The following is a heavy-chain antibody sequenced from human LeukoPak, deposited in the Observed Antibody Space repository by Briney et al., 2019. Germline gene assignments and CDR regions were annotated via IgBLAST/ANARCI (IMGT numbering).Heavy chain of an antibody. J-gene: IGHJ1*01. CDR3: ARDPTYYHDSSERYFQH. CDR2: ISSSSSYI. V-gene: IGHV3-21*01. CDR1: GFTFSSYS. Sequence: PGGSLRLSCAASGFTFSSYSMNWVRQAPGKGLEWVSSISSSSSYIYYADSVKGRFTISRDNAKNSLYLQMNSLRAEDTAVYYCARDPTYYHDSSERYFQHWGQGTLVTVSS. D-gene: IGHD3-22*01.